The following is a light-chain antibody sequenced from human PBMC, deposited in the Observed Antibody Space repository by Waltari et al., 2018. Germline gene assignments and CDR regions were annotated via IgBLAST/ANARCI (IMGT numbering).Light chain of an antibody. Sequence: DIQLTQSPSFLSASVGDRVTITRRASQGISSYLAWYQQKPGKAPKLLIYTASTLQSGVPSRFSGSGSGTEFTLTISSLQPEDFATYYCQHLNSYPVTFGQGTKLEIK. J-gene: IGKJ2*01. CDR3: QHLNSYPVT. V-gene: IGKV1-9*01. CDR1: QGISSY. CDR2: TAS.